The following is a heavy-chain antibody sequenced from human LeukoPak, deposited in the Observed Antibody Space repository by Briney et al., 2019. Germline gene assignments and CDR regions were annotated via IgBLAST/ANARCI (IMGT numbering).Heavy chain of an antibody. Sequence: GGSLRLSRAASGFTFDDYTMHWVRQAPGKGLEWVSLISWDGGSTYYADSVKGRFTISRDNSKNSLYLQMNSLRTEDTALYYCARSIYDYVWGSYRYTGYFDYWGQGTLVTVSS. V-gene: IGHV3-43*01. J-gene: IGHJ4*02. D-gene: IGHD3-16*02. CDR1: GFTFDDYT. CDR2: ISWDGGST. CDR3: ARSIYDYVWGSYRYTGYFDY.